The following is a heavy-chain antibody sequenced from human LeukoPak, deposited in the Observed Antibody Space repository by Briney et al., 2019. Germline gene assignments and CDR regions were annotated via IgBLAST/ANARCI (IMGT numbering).Heavy chain of an antibody. D-gene: IGHD3-22*01. CDR3: AREDYYYESSGYYDY. CDR1: GGSISSYY. CDR2: IYTSGST. Sequence: SETLSLTCTVSGGSISSYYWSWIRQPAGKGLEWIGRIYTSGSTNYNPSLKSRVTMSVDTSKNQFSLKLSSVTAADTAVYYCAREDYYYESSGYYDYWGQGTLVTVSS. V-gene: IGHV4-4*07. J-gene: IGHJ4*02.